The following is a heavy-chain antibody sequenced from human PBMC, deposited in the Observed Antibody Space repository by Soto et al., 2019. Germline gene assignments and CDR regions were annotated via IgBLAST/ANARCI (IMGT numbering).Heavy chain of an antibody. V-gene: IGHV4-59*08. CDR1: GGYISSYY. CDR3: ARHNYGSGSTYFDY. CDR2: IYYSGST. D-gene: IGHD3-10*01. J-gene: IGHJ4*02. Sequence: SETLSLTCTVSGGYISSYYWSWIRQPPGKGLEWIGYIYYSGSTNYNPSLKSRVTISVDTSKNQLSLKLNSMTAADTAVYYCARHNYGSGSTYFDYWGQGTLVTVSS.